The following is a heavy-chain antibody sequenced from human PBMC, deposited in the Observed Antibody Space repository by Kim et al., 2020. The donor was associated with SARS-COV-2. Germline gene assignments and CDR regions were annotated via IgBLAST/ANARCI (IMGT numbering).Heavy chain of an antibody. J-gene: IGHJ3*02. Sequence: SETLSLTCTVSGGSISSSSYYWGWIRQPPGKGLEWIGSIYYSGSTYYNPSLKSRVIISVDTSKNQFSLKLSSVTAADTAVYYCARSLGAGPSTIFGVVIIPDAFDIWGQGTMVTVSS. CDR1: GGSISSSSYY. D-gene: IGHD3-3*01. V-gene: IGHV4-39*01. CDR2: IYYSGST. CDR3: ARSLGAGPSTIFGVVIIPDAFDI.